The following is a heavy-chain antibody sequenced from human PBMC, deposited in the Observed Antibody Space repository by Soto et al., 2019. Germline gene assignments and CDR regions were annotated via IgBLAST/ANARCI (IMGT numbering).Heavy chain of an antibody. J-gene: IGHJ5*02. V-gene: IGHV5-51*01. CDR3: VAAAGTGLDA. D-gene: IGHD6-13*01. Sequence: PGXSLNISCKGSGYSFTSYWIGWLRQIPVKGLEWMAIIYPRDSETRYTPSFQGQVTISVDKSNSTAYLQWSSLKASDTAMYYCVAAAGTGLDAWGLGTLVTVSS. CDR1: GYSFTSYW. CDR2: IYPRDSET.